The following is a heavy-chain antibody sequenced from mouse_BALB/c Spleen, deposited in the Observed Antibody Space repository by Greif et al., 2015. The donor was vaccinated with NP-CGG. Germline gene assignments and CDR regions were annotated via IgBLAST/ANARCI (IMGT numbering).Heavy chain of an antibody. J-gene: IGHJ3*01. V-gene: IGHV2-6-7*01. D-gene: IGHD3-1*01. CDR2: IWGDGST. CDR1: GFSLTGYG. CDR3: ARVSSGYGFAY. Sequence: QVQLQQSGPGLVAPTQSLSITCTVSGFSLTGYGVNWVRQPPGKGLEWLGMIWGDGSTDYNSALKSRLSISKDNSKSXVFLKMNSLQTDDTARYYCARVSSGYGFAYWGQGTLVTVSA.